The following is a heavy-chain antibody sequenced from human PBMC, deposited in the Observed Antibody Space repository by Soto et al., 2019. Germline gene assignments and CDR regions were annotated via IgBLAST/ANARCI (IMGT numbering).Heavy chain of an antibody. V-gene: IGHV3-30*18. J-gene: IGHJ4*02. CDR1: GFTFRNYG. CDR2: MSYDGSKQ. CDR3: AKDRVGGTFYTPLGF. D-gene: IGHD1-7*01. Sequence: GGSLRLSCGASGFTFRNYGMHWVRQGPGKGLEWVAIMSYDGSKQYYADSVKGRFTISRDNSRNTLYLEMNSLRAEDSAVYYCAKDRVGGTFYTPLGFWGQGTLVTVSS.